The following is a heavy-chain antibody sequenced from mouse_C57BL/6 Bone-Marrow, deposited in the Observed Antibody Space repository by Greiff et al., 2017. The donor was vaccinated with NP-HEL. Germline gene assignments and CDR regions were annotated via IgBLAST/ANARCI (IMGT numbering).Heavy chain of an antibody. Sequence: QVHVKQSGAELVRPGASVTLSCKASGYTFTDYEMHWVKQTPVHGLEWIGAIDPETGGTAYNQKFKGKAILTADKSSSTAYMELRSLTSEDSAVYYGTRSGSSAFYAMDYWGQGTSVAVSS. CDR2: IDPETGGT. CDR3: TRSGSSAFYAMDY. J-gene: IGHJ4*01. D-gene: IGHD3-2*02. V-gene: IGHV1-15*01. CDR1: GYTFTDYE.